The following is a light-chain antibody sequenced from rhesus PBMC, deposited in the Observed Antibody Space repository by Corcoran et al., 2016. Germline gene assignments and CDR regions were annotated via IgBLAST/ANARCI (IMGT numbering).Light chain of an antibody. Sequence: DIQMTQSPSPLSASVGDRVTITCRASQAIKNYISWYQQKPGKAPKPLMYYTSTLETGVPSRFSGNRSGTDYTLPISSLPPEDIATYYCQQYSNSPLFTFSPGTKLDI. J-gene: IGKJ3*01. CDR1: QAIKNY. CDR2: YTS. CDR3: QQYSNSPLFT. V-gene: IGKV1-66*01.